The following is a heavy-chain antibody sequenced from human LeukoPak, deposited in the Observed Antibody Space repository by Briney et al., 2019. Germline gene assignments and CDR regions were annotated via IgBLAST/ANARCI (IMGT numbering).Heavy chain of an antibody. Sequence: TGGSLRLSCAASGFTFSSYSMNWVRQAPGKGLEWVSSISSSSSYIYYADSVKGRFTISRDNAKNSLYLQMNSLRAEDAALYFCARDPYSGSYGPYYYYYMDVWGKGTTVTISS. CDR2: ISSSSSYI. CDR3: ARDPYSGSYGPYYYYYMDV. J-gene: IGHJ6*03. V-gene: IGHV3-21*01. D-gene: IGHD1-26*01. CDR1: GFTFSSYS.